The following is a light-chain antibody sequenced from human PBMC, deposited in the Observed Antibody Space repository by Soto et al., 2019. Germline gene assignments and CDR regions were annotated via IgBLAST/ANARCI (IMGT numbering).Light chain of an antibody. CDR2: EAS. J-gene: IGKJ1*01. V-gene: IGKV1-5*03. CDR1: QNINKW. CDR3: QQYKSYST. Sequence: DIQMTQSPSTLSASVGDRVTITCRASQNINKWLAWYQQKPGKAPKLLIYEASTLEGGVPSRFSGSGSGTEFTLTISSLQPDDFATYWCQQYKSYSTFGQGTK.